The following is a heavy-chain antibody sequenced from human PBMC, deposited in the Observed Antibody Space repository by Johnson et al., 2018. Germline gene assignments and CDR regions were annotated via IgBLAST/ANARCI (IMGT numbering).Heavy chain of an antibody. CDR2: ISYDGSNK. CDR1: GFTFSSYG. V-gene: IGHV3-30*03. CDR3: ARARSLGIQRYYYYYGMDV. Sequence: QVQLVESGGGVVQPGRSLRLSCAASGFTFSSYGMHWVRQAPGKGLEWVAVISYDGSNKYYADSVKVRVTISRDNSKNTLDLQMNSLRAEDTAVYYCARARSLGIQRYYYYYGMDVGGQGTTVTVSS. J-gene: IGHJ6*02. D-gene: IGHD5-18*01.